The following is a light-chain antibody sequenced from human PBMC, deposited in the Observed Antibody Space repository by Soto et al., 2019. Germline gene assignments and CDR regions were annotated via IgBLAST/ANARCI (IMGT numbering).Light chain of an antibody. CDR3: QHYNNWPPWT. V-gene: IGKV3-15*01. CDR2: GAS. CDR1: QSVRTN. Sequence: EIVMTQSPATLSVSPGESVTLSCRASQSVRTNLAWHQQKPGQAPRLLIYGASTRATGIPTRFSGSGSGTEFTLTISSLQSEDFAVYYCQHYNNWPPWTFGQGTKVDIK. J-gene: IGKJ1*01.